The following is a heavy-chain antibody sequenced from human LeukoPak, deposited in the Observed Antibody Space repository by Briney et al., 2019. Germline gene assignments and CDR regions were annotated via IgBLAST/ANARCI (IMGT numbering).Heavy chain of an antibody. D-gene: IGHD6-13*01. CDR3: ARHLPGYSSSWYMGA. V-gene: IGHV5-10-1*01. Sequence: VESLKISCKVSGYSFTSYWISWVRQMPGKGLEWMGRIDPSDSYTNYSPSFEGHVTISADKSISTAYLQWSSLKASDTAMYYCARHLPGYSSSWYMGAWGQGTLVTVSS. J-gene: IGHJ5*02. CDR1: GYSFTSYW. CDR2: IDPSDSYT.